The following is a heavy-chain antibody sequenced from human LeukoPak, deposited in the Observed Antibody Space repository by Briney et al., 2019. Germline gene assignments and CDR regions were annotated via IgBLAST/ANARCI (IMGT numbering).Heavy chain of an antibody. J-gene: IGHJ5*02. D-gene: IGHD6-19*01. CDR3: ARDRVQWLATNWFDP. CDR2: ISAYNGNT. CDR1: GYTFTRYG. V-gene: IGHV1-18*01. Sequence: ASLKVSCKASGYTFTRYGMSWVRQAPGQGLEWMGWISAYNGNTNYAQKLQGRVTMTTDTSPSTAYMGLRRLTSDDTAVHYCARDRVQWLATNWFDPWGEGTLVTVSS.